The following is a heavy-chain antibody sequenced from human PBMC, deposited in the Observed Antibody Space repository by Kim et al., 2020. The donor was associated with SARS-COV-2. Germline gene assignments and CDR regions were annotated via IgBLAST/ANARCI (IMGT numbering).Heavy chain of an antibody. D-gene: IGHD2-2*01. Sequence: SQTLSLTCTVSGGSISSSSYYWGWIRQPPGKGLEWIGSIYYSGSTYYNPSLKSRVTISVDTSKNQFSLKLSSVTAADTAVYYCARDGGDIVVVPAATGHYYFDYWGQGTLVTVSS. CDR3: ARDGGDIVVVPAATGHYYFDY. CDR1: GGSISSSSYY. CDR2: IYYSGST. V-gene: IGHV4-39*07. J-gene: IGHJ4*02.